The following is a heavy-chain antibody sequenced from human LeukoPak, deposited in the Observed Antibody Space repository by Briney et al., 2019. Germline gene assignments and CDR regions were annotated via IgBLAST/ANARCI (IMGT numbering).Heavy chain of an antibody. V-gene: IGHV3-23*01. CDR1: GFSFGDYA. CDR2: ISGGGDRT. J-gene: IGHJ4*02. D-gene: IGHD2-2*01. CDR3: AKWGTYCSSASCLSYFDY. Sequence: PGGSLRLSCAASGFSFGDYAMSWVRQAPGKGLEWVSGISGGGDRTYYADSVKGRFTISRDNSKNTLSLQMNSLGAEDTAIYYCAKWGTYCSSASCLSYFDYWGQGTLVTVSS.